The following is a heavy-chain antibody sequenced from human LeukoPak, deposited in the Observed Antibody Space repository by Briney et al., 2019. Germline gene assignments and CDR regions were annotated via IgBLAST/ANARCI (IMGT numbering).Heavy chain of an antibody. V-gene: IGHV4-59*01. CDR1: GGSISSYY. D-gene: IGHD3-9*01. CDR3: ARVGAKLTGVGWYLDL. J-gene: IGHJ2*01. Sequence: SETLSLTCTVSGGSISSYYWSWIRQPPGKGLEWIGYIYYSGSTNYNPSLKSRDTISVDTSKNQFSLNLSSVTAADTAVYYCARVGAKLTGVGWYLDLWGRGTLVTVSS. CDR2: IYYSGST.